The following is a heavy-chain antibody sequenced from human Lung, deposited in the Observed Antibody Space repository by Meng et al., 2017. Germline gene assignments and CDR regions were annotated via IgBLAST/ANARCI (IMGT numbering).Heavy chain of an antibody. V-gene: IGHV4-34*01. CDR1: GGSFSDYY. CDR3: ARGPTTMAHDFDY. CDR2: INHSGST. D-gene: IGHD4-11*01. Sequence: QVQLHEWGAGLLKPSETLSLICVASGGSFSDYYWSWIRQPPGKGLEWIGEINHSGSTNYNTSLESRATISVDTSQNNLSLKLSSVTAADSAVYYCARGPTTMAHDFDYWGQGTLVTVSS. J-gene: IGHJ4*02.